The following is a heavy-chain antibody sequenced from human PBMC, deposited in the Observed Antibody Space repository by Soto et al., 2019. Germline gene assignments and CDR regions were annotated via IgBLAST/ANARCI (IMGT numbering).Heavy chain of an antibody. V-gene: IGHV3-74*01. Sequence: LSLTCAASGFTFSSYWMHWVRQAPGKGLVWVSRINSDGSSTSYADSVKGRFTISRDNAKNTLYLQMNSLRAEDTAVYYCASDLIVLMVYAIDYWGQGTLVTVSS. CDR2: INSDGSST. CDR1: GFTFSSYW. J-gene: IGHJ4*02. D-gene: IGHD2-8*01. CDR3: ASDLIVLMVYAIDY.